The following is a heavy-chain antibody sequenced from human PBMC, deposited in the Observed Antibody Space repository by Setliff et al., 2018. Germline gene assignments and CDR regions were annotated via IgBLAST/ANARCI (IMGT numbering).Heavy chain of an antibody. CDR3: ARDYLGCSGGSCYENGMDV. V-gene: IGHV1-8*02. CDR2: MNPNSGNT. D-gene: IGHD2-15*01. J-gene: IGHJ6*02. Sequence: ASVKVSCKASGYTFTSYDINWVRQATGQGLEWMGWMNPNSGNTGYAQKFQGRVTMTTDTSTSTAYMELRSLRSDDTAVYYCARDYLGCSGGSCYENGMDVWGQGTTVTVSS. CDR1: GYTFTSYD.